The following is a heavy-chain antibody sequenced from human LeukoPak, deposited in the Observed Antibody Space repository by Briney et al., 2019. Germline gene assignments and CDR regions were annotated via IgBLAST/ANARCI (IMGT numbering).Heavy chain of an antibody. CDR2: ITGNDGST. CDR3: AKDAVAPGSSGDYLDY. D-gene: IGHD3-10*01. V-gene: IGHV3-23*01. Sequence: PGGSLRLSCAASGFTFSSNAMSWVRQAPGKGLEWVSVITGNDGSTYYADSVKGRFTISRDNSKNTLSLQMNSLRAEDTAVYYCAKDAVAPGSSGDYLDYWGQGTLVTVSS. J-gene: IGHJ4*02. CDR1: GFTFSSNA.